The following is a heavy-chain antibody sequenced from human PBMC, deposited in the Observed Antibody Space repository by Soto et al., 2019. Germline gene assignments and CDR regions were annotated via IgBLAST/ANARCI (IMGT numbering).Heavy chain of an antibody. D-gene: IGHD3-22*01. CDR1: GYTFTSYY. V-gene: IGHV1-2*02. CDR3: AGADSSGYHDAFDI. CDR2: INPNSGGT. Sequence: ASVKVSCKASGYTFTSYYMHWVRQAPGQGLEWMGWINPNSGGTNYAQKFQGRVTMTRDTSISTAYMELSRLRSDDTAVYYCAGADSSGYHDAFDIWGQGTMVTVSS. J-gene: IGHJ3*02.